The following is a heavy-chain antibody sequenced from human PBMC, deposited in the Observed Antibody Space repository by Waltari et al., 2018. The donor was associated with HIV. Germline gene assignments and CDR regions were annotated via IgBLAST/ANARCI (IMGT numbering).Heavy chain of an antibody. V-gene: IGHV3-21*04. J-gene: IGHJ4*02. CDR2: LRRDTYEA. Sequence: LVQSGGGEVPEGGSLLLSCSGAGFGFSRFSLNWVRLTPRRGLEWVASLRRDTYEANYLASVRGRSTISRDNARSSAFSEMTGLRVEDTATYYCVRDDPGYVPIDYWGQGSQVIVS. CDR3: VRDDPGYVPIDY. CDR1: GFGFSRFS. D-gene: IGHD2-15*01.